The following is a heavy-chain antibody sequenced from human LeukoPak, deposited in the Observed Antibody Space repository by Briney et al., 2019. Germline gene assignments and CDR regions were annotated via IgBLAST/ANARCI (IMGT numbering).Heavy chain of an antibody. J-gene: IGHJ2*01. D-gene: IGHD6-6*01. CDR2: IFSGGGT. Sequence: GGSLRLSCAASGFIVSSNYMSWVRQAPGKGLECVSVIFSGGGTYYADSVKGRFTISRDNAKNSLYLQMNSLRAEDTAVYYCARDHRSQGLIAPRRRPWYFDVWGRGTLVTVSS. V-gene: IGHV3-66*01. CDR3: ARDHRSQGLIAPRRRPWYFDV. CDR1: GFIVSSNY.